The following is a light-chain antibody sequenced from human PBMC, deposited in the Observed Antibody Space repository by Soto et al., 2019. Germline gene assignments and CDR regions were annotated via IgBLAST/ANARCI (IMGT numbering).Light chain of an antibody. CDR1: QSVSSSY. V-gene: IGKV3-20*01. CDR2: AAS. J-gene: IGKJ2*01. Sequence: EIVLTQSPGTLSLSPGERATLSCRASQSVSSSYLAWYQQKPGQAPRLLIYAASSRATGIPDRFSGSGSGTDFTLTISRLEPEDFAVYYCQQYSRSLYTFGQGTKLEIK. CDR3: QQYSRSLYT.